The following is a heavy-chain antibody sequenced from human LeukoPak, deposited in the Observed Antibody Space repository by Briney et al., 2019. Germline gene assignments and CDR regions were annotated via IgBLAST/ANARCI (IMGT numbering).Heavy chain of an antibody. V-gene: IGHV1-8*01. CDR1: GYTFTSYD. Sequence: ASVKVSCKASGYTFTSYDINWVRQATGQGLEWMGWMNPNSGNTGYAQKFQGRVTMTRNTSISTAYMELSSLSSEDTAVYYCASVRYCSSTSCYFERQGWFDPWGQGPLVTVSS. J-gene: IGHJ5*02. CDR2: MNPNSGNT. CDR3: ASVRYCSSTSCYFERQGWFDP. D-gene: IGHD2-2*01.